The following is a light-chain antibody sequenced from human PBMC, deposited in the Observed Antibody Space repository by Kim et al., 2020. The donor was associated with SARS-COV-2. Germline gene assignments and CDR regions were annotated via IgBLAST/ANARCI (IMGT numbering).Light chain of an antibody. V-gene: IGKV3-20*01. Sequence: EIVLTQSPVTVSLSPGDRASLSCRASHSVSSSYLAWYQQKPGQAPRLLIYGASSRATGIPDRFSGSGSRTDFTLTISRLEPEDVAVYYCQQYGSSPLTFGGGPKVDIK. J-gene: IGKJ4*01. CDR3: QQYGSSPLT. CDR1: HSVSSSY. CDR2: GAS.